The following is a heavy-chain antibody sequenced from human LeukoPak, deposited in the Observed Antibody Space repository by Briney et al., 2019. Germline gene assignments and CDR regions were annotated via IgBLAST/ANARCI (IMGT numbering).Heavy chain of an antibody. CDR3: ARAHIVVDAFDI. D-gene: IGHD2-15*01. J-gene: IGHJ3*02. V-gene: IGHV3-48*01. CDR2: ISGSSSTI. Sequence: GRSLRLSCAASGFTFSGYSMNWVRQAPGKGLEWVSYISGSSSTINYADSVKGRFTISRDNVKNSLFLQMNSLRAEDTAVYYCARAHIVVDAFDIWGQGTMVTVSS. CDR1: GFTFSGYS.